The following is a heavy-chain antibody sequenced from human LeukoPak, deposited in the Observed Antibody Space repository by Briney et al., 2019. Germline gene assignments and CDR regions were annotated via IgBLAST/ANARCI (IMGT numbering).Heavy chain of an antibody. CDR3: AITSQKKRWLQPSREADYYYYYMDV. Sequence: GASVKVSCKASGGTFSSYAISWVRQAPGQGLEWMGGIIPIFGTANYAQKFQGRVTITTDESTSTAYMELSSLRSEDTAVYYCAITSQKKRWLQPSREADYYYYYMDVWGKGTTVTVSS. CDR1: GGTFSSYA. D-gene: IGHD5-24*01. CDR2: IIPIFGTA. J-gene: IGHJ6*03. V-gene: IGHV1-69*05.